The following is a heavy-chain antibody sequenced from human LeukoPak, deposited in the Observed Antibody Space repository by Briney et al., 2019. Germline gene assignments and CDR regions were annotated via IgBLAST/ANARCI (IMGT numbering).Heavy chain of an antibody. J-gene: IGHJ5*02. CDR3: ARAVYCSGGSCYSWFDP. CDR1: GYTFTNYG. D-gene: IGHD2-15*01. V-gene: IGHV1-18*01. Sequence: ASVKVSCKASGYTFTNYGIGWVRQAPGQGLEWMGWISAYNGNTNYAQKFQGRVTMTTDTSTSTVYMELRSLRSDDTAVYYCARAVYCSGGSCYSWFDPWGQGTLVTVSS. CDR2: ISAYNGNT.